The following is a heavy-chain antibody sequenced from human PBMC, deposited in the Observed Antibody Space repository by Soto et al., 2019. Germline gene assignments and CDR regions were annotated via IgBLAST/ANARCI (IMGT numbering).Heavy chain of an antibody. D-gene: IGHD2-15*01. J-gene: IGHJ5*02. Sequence: GASVKVSCKASGYTFTCHFRHWLRHAPGQGLEWMGRINPNSGATNYARKFQDRVTMTRDTSINTAYMELSSLTSDDTAIYYCANLPPTPDWFDHWGQGTLVTVSS. CDR2: INPNSGAT. CDR1: GYTFTCHF. CDR3: ANLPPTPDWFDH. V-gene: IGHV1-2*06.